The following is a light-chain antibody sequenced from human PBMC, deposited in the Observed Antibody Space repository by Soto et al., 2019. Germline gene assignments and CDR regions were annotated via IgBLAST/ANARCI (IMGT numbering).Light chain of an antibody. CDR2: AAS. V-gene: IGKV1-6*01. CDR1: RDVGSD. CDR3: LQDYGDSWT. Sequence: QMTQSPSSLSASVGEKIIITCRASRDVGSDVSWYQQRPGQAPKLLIYAASNLYTGVPSRFSGSRSGTEFTLTISSLQPEDFASYYCLQDYGDSWTLGQGTKVDIK. J-gene: IGKJ1*01.